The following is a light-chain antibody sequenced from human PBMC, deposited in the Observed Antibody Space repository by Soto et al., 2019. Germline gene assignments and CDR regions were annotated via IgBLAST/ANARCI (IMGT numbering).Light chain of an antibody. CDR1: QTISSW. Sequence: DIDITQSRSTLSGSEGDRVPITCLASQTISSWLAWYQQKPGQAPKLLIYNASTLKSGVPSRFSGSGSGTEFTLTISSLQPDDFATYYCQHYDIYPEAFGEGTKVDIK. CDR2: NAS. CDR3: QHYDIYPEA. J-gene: IGKJ1*01. V-gene: IGKV1-5*03.